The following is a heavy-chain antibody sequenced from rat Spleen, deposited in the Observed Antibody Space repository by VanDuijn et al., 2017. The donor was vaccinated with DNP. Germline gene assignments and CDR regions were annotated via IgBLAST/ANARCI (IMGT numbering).Heavy chain of an antibody. V-gene: IGHV5-31*01. CDR3: GRTDYGYKRIFDY. Sequence: EVQLVETGGDLVQPGRSLKLSCVASGFTFNNYWMTWIRQVPGKGLEWVAAITPSGGNTYYPDSVKGRFTISRDNARNTLYLQMNSLRSEDTASYYWGRTDYGYKRIFDYWGQGVMVTVSS. D-gene: IGHD1-9*01. CDR2: ITPSGGNT. J-gene: IGHJ2*01. CDR1: GFTFNNYW.